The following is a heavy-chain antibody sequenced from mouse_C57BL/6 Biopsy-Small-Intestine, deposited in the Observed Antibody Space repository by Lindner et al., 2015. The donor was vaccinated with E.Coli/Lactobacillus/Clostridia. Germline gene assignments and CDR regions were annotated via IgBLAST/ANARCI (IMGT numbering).Heavy chain of an antibody. J-gene: IGHJ3*01. CDR1: GFTFSSYA. Sequence: VQLQESGGGLVKPGGSLKLSCAASGFTFSSYAMSWVRQTPEKRLEWVATISDGGSYTYYPDNVKGRFTISRDNAKNNLYLQMSHLKSEDTAMYYCARDRGLNWAWFAYWGQGTLVTVSA. CDR2: ISDGGSYT. D-gene: IGHD4-1*01. CDR3: ARDRGLNWAWFAY. V-gene: IGHV5-4*01.